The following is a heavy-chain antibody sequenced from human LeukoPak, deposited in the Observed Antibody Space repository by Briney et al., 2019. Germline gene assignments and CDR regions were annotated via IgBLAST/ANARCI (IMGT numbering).Heavy chain of an antibody. V-gene: IGHV3-73*01. Sequence: GGSLRLSCAASGFIFSGSDMHWVRQASGKGLEWVGRITTKANNYATAYGASVKGRFTISRDDSENTAYLQMNSLKTEDTAVYYCTTYGSGHYWGQGTLVTASS. D-gene: IGHD6-19*01. CDR3: TTYGSGHY. CDR2: ITTKANNYAT. J-gene: IGHJ4*02. CDR1: GFIFSGSD.